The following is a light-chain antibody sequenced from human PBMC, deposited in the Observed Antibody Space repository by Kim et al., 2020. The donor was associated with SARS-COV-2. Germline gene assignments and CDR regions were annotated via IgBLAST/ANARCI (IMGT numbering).Light chain of an antibody. Sequence: DVQMTQSPSTLSASVGDRVTITCRASQSIDSWLAWYQQKPGKAPKLLIYAASTLESGVPARFSGSGSGTEFTLTIISLQPDDFATYYCRQYDTFSPWTFGQGTKLEI. CDR1: QSIDSW. CDR2: AAS. J-gene: IGKJ1*01. CDR3: RQYDTFSPWT. V-gene: IGKV1-5*01.